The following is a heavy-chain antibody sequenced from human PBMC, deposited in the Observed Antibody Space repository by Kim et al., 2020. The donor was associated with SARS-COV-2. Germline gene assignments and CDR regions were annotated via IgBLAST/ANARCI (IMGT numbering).Heavy chain of an antibody. Sequence: GGSLRLSCAASGFTFSSYAMSWVRQAPGKGLEWVSAISGSGRSTYYADSVKGRFTISRDNSKNTLYLQMNSLRAEDTAVYYCAKVGDYYILTGPPGYWGQGTLVTVSS. CDR2: ISGSGRST. V-gene: IGHV3-23*01. CDR3: AKVGDYYILTGPPGY. J-gene: IGHJ4*02. CDR1: GFTFSSYA. D-gene: IGHD3-9*01.